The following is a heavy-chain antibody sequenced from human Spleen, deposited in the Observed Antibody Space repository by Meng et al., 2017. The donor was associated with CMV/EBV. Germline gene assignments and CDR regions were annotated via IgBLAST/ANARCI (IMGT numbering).Heavy chain of an antibody. V-gene: IGHV4-61*05. CDR2: IYYSGST. Sequence: SETLSLTCTVSGGSISSSSYYWGWIRQPPGKGLEWIGYIYYSGSTNYNPSLKSRVTISVDTSKNQFSLKLSSVTAADTAVYYCARAFYYDFWSGYYFDYWGQGTLVTVSS. D-gene: IGHD3-3*01. J-gene: IGHJ4*02. CDR1: GGSISSSSYY. CDR3: ARAFYYDFWSGYYFDY.